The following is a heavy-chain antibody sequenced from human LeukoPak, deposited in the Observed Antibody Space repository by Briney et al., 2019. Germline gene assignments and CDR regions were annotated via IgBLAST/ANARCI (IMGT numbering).Heavy chain of an antibody. CDR3: ARVDGITIFGVVTSHFDY. V-gene: IGHV1-18*01. J-gene: IGHJ4*02. D-gene: IGHD3-3*01. CDR1: GYTFNSYG. CDR2: ISAYNGNT. Sequence: ASVKVSCKASGYTFNSYGISWVRQGPGQGLEWMGWISAYNGNTKYAQKFQGRVTMTTDTSTYTAYMELRSLRSDDTAVYYCARVDGITIFGVVTSHFDYWGQGTLVTVSS.